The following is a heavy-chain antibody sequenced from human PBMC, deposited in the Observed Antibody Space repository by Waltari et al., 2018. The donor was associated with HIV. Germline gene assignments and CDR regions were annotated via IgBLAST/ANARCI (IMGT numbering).Heavy chain of an antibody. V-gene: IGHV4-38-2*02. D-gene: IGHD1-26*01. CDR2: IYHSGST. CDR1: GYSISSGYY. J-gene: IGHJ4*02. Sequence: QVQLQESGPGLVKPSETLSLTCTVSGYSISSGYYWGWIRQPPGKGLEWIGSIYHSGSTYYNPSLKRRVTISVDTSKNQFSLKLSSVTAADTAVYYWARGTGGATRVDYWGQGTLVTGSS. CDR3: ARGTGGATRVDY.